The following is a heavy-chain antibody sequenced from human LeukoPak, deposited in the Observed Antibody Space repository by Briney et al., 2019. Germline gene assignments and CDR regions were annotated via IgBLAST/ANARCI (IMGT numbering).Heavy chain of an antibody. Sequence: GESLKISCKTSGYSFTNYWIGWVRQMPGKGLEWMAIIYPGDSDTRYSPSFQGQVSISADKSISTAYLQWSSLKASDTAMYYCARRGYDSSGYRDAFDIWGQGTMVTVSS. D-gene: IGHD3-22*01. CDR1: GYSFTNYW. CDR3: ARRGYDSSGYRDAFDI. J-gene: IGHJ3*02. V-gene: IGHV5-51*01. CDR2: IYPGDSDT.